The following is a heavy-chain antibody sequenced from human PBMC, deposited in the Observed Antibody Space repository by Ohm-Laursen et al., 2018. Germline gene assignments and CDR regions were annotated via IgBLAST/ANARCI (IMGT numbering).Heavy chain of an antibody. CDR2: IIPILGIA. J-gene: IGHJ6*02. CDR1: GGTFSSYA. V-gene: IGHV1-69*04. CDR3: ASIAGIAAYYYGMDV. Sequence: VASVKVSCKASGGTFSSYAISWVRQAPGQGLEWMGRIIPILGIANYAQKFQGRVTITADKSTSTAYMELSSLRSEDTAVYYCASIAGIAAYYYGMDVWGQGTTVTVSS. D-gene: IGHD6-13*01.